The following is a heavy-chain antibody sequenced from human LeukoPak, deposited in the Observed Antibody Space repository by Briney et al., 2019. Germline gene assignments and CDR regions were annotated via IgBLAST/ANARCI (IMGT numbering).Heavy chain of an antibody. Sequence: SVKVSCKASGGTFSSYTISWVRQAPGQGLEWMGRIIPILGIANYAQKFQGRVTITADKSTSTAYMELSSLRSEDTAVYYCAIESYDYVWGSYRYTHYWGQGTLVTVSS. D-gene: IGHD3-16*02. CDR1: GGTFSSYT. J-gene: IGHJ4*02. CDR3: AIESYDYVWGSYRYTHY. CDR2: IIPILGIA. V-gene: IGHV1-69*04.